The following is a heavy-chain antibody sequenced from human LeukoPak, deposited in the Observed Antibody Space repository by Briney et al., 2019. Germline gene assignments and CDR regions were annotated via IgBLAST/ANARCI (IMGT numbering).Heavy chain of an antibody. CDR1: GGSISSYY. D-gene: IGHD1-26*01. J-gene: IGHJ4*02. CDR3: ARVRVVGAKGGNYFDY. V-gene: IGHV4-4*07. Sequence: PSETLSLTCTVSGGSISSYYWSWIRQPAGKGLEWIGRIYTSGSTNYNPSLKSRATMSVDTSYNQFSLKLSSVTAADTAVYYCARVRVVGAKGGNYFDYWGQGTLVTVSS. CDR2: IYTSGST.